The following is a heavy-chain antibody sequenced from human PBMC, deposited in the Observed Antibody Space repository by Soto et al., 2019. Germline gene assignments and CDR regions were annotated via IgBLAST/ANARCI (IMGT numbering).Heavy chain of an antibody. Sequence: ETLSLTCTVSGGSISSYYWSWIRQPPGKGLEWIGYIYYSGSTNYNPSLKSRVTISVDTSKNQFSLKLSSVTAADTAVYYCARSKLNYDSSGYYYGSFDDWGQGTLVTFSS. D-gene: IGHD3-22*01. CDR2: IYYSGST. CDR1: GGSISSYY. J-gene: IGHJ4*02. CDR3: ARSKLNYDSSGYYYGSFDD. V-gene: IGHV4-59*01.